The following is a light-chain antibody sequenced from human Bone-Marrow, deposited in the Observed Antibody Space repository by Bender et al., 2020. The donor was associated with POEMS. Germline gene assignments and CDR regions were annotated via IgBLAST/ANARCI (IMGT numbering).Light chain of an antibody. Sequence: QSVLTQPPSASGTPGQRVTISCSGGSSNIGAHAVNWYQHLPGPAPKLLIYSSHRRPAEVTYRCSGSSSGTSAPLAISGLQSEDEADYYCAVWDDSLNGWVFGGGTKLTVL. CDR2: SSH. J-gene: IGLJ3*02. CDR1: SSNIGAHA. CDR3: AVWDDSLNGWV. V-gene: IGLV1-44*01.